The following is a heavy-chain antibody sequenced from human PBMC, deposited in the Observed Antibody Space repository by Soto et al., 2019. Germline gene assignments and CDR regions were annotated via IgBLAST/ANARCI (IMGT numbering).Heavy chain of an antibody. CDR2: IKSKTDGGTT. CDR1: GFTFSSYA. D-gene: IGHD6-13*01. V-gene: IGHV3-15*07. CDR3: TTGIAAAGIIDY. J-gene: IGHJ4*02. Sequence: GGSLRLSCAASGFTFSSYAMKWVRQAPGKGLEWVGRIKSKTDGGTTDYAAPVKGRFTISRDDSKNTLYLQMNSLKTEDTAVYYCTTGIAAAGIIDYWGQGTLVTVSS.